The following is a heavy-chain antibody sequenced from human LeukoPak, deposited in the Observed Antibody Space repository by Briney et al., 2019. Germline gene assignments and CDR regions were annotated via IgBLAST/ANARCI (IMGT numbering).Heavy chain of an antibody. J-gene: IGHJ4*02. CDR1: GFTFSSYA. V-gene: IGHV3-23*01. CDR2: ISGSGGST. Sequence: GGSLRLSCAASGFTFSSYAMSWVRQAPGKGLEWVSAISGSGGSTYYVDSVKGRFTISRDNSKNTLYLQMNSLRAEDTAVYYCAKDQSLNGYGSSRYWDYWGQGTLVTVSS. CDR3: AKDQSLNGYGSSRYWDY. D-gene: IGHD6-13*01.